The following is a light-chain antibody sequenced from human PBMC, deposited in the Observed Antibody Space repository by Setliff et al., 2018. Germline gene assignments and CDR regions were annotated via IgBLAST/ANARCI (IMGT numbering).Light chain of an antibody. V-gene: IGLV2-8*01. J-gene: IGLJ1*01. Sequence: QSALTQPPSASESPGQSLTISCTGTSRDIGAYKFVSWYQQYPGKAPRLIIYEVTKRPSGVPDRFSGSKSGNTASLTVSGLQAEDEADYYCSSYAASYNPYVFGSGTKVTVL. CDR1: SRDIGAYKF. CDR2: EVT. CDR3: SSYAASYNPYV.